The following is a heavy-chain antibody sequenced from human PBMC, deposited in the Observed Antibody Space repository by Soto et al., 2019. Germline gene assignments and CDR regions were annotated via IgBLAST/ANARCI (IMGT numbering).Heavy chain of an antibody. CDR3: ARDGYRGYSSRWYPDQGAFDY. V-gene: IGHV1-3*01. J-gene: IGHJ4*02. Sequence: ASVKVSCKASGYTFTSYAMHWVRQAPGQRLEWMGWINAGNGNTKYSQKFQGRVTITRDTSASTAYMELSSLRSEDTAVYYCARDGYRGYSSRWYPDQGAFDYWGQGTLVPVSS. CDR1: GYTFTSYA. D-gene: IGHD6-13*01. CDR2: INAGNGNT.